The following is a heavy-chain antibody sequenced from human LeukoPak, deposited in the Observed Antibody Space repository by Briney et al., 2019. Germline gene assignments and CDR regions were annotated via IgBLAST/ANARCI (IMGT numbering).Heavy chain of an antibody. CDR2: IWYDGSKK. D-gene: IGHD6-6*01. J-gene: IGHJ4*02. V-gene: IGHV3-33*01. CDR1: GFTFSDYG. CDR3: ARAHSSSSTFDL. Sequence: GGSLRLSCAASGFTFSDYGIHLVRQAPGQGLEWVALIWYDGSKKYYADSVKGRFTISRDNTKNTLYLQLNSLRADDTAVYYCARAHSSSSTFDLWGQGTLVTVSS.